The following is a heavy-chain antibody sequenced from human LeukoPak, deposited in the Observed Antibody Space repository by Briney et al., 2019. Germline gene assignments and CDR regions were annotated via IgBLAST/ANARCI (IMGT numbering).Heavy chain of an antibody. CDR2: IKQDETEK. J-gene: IGHJ4*02. V-gene: IGHV3-7*03. CDR1: GFTFSNFW. D-gene: IGHD1-26*01. CDR3: ARVGGSYLHYFFDY. Sequence: PGGSLRLSCTASGFTFSNFWMGWVRQAPGKGLEWVANIKQDETEKFYLGSVKGRFTISRDNAKNSLYLQMNSLRVEDTALYYCARVGGSYLHYFFDYWGQGTLVTVSS.